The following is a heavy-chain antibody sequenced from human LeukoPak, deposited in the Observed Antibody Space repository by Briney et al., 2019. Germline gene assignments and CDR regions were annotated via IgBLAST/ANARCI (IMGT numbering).Heavy chain of an antibody. Sequence: SETLSLTCAVYGGSFSGYYWSWIRQPPGKGLEWIGEINHSGSTNYNPSLKSRVTISVDTSKNQFSRKLSSVTAADTAVYYCARGRCSGGSCYFFDYWGQGTLVTVSS. CDR2: INHSGST. D-gene: IGHD2-15*01. V-gene: IGHV4-34*01. CDR3: ARGRCSGGSCYFFDY. CDR1: GGSFSGYY. J-gene: IGHJ4*02.